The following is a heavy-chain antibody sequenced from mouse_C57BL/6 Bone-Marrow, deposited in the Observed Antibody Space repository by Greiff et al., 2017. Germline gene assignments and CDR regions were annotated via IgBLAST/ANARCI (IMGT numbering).Heavy chain of an antibody. CDR3: AIYYYGSSPLYAMDY. CDR2: IHPNSGST. CDR1: GYTFTNYC. D-gene: IGHD1-1*01. V-gene: IGHV1-64*01. Sequence: QVQLQQPGAELVKPGASVKLSCKASGYTFTNYCMHWVKQRPGQGLEWIGMIHPNSGSTNYNEKFKSKATLTVDKSSSTAYMQLSSLTSEDSAVYYCAIYYYGSSPLYAMDYWGQGTSVTVSS. J-gene: IGHJ4*01.